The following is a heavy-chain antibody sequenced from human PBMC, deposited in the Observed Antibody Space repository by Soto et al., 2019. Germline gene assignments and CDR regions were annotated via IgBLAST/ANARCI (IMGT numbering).Heavy chain of an antibody. Sequence: PSETLSLTCTVSGGSISSSNYYWGWIRQPPGKGLEWIGSIYYSGSTYYNPSLKNQVNISVDTSKKQFSMKLSSVTAADAAVYYCATQEVGGSYVYTFDPWGQGTLVTVSS. CDR1: GGSISSSNYY. CDR3: ATQEVGGSYVYTFDP. J-gene: IGHJ5*02. V-gene: IGHV4-39*01. D-gene: IGHD1-26*01. CDR2: IYYSGST.